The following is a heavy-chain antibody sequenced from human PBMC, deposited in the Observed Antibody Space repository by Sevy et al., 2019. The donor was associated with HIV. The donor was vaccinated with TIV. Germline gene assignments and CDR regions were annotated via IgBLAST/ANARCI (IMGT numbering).Heavy chain of an antibody. CDR3: ARVGVSYCTDDCYHRFDY. CDR2: ISYDGSKK. CDR1: GFTFSSYA. D-gene: IGHD2-21*02. J-gene: IGHJ4*02. Sequence: GGSLRLSCAASGFTFSSYALLWVRQAPGKGLGWVSLISYDGSKKYYSDSVKGRFAISRDESKTTLFLQMNSLRSEDTAIYYCARVGVSYCTDDCYHRFDYWGRGTLVTVSS. V-gene: IGHV3-30*09.